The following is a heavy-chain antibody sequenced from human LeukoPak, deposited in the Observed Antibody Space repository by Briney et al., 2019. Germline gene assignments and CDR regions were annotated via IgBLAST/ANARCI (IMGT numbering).Heavy chain of an antibody. CDR3: ARHHRNAYYEYFDV. J-gene: IGHJ2*01. V-gene: IGHV4-39*01. CDR1: GDSISSSTSC. D-gene: IGHD1-26*01. Sequence: SETLSLTCTVSGDSISSSTSCWGWIRQPPGKGLEWIVSVYFDGSTYDNPSLKSRVTLSVDLSKNHFSLNLKSVTAADPAIYFCARHHRNAYYEYFDVWGRGTLVTVSS. CDR2: VYFDGST.